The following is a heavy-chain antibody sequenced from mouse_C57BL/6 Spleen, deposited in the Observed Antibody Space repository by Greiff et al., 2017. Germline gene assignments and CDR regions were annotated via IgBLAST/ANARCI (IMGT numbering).Heavy chain of an antibody. D-gene: IGHD1-1*01. J-gene: IGHJ3*01. CDR2: IYPRSGNT. V-gene: IGHV1-81*01. CDR3: ARDYGSSSWFAY. CDR1: GYTFTSYG. Sequence: QVQLKQSGAKLARPGASVKLSCKASGYTFTSYGISWVKQRTGQGLEWIGEIYPRSGNTYYNEKFKGKATLTADKSSSTAYMELRSLTSEDSAVYFCARDYGSSSWFAYWGQGTLVTVSA.